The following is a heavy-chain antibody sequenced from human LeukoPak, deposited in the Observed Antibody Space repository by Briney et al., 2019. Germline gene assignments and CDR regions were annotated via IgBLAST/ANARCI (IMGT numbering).Heavy chain of an antibody. CDR1: GFSLSNYA. V-gene: IGHV3-21*01. Sequence: GGSLRLSCVASGFSLSNYAMNWVRQAPGKGPEWVSYISSANSHIYYADSVKGRFIISRDNAKNSLYLQMNSLRAVDTAVYYCARDAHTSSGSYWGGVDYYYGLDVWGQGTTVTVSS. D-gene: IGHD3-10*01. CDR2: ISSANSHI. J-gene: IGHJ6*02. CDR3: ARDAHTSSGSYWGGVDYYYGLDV.